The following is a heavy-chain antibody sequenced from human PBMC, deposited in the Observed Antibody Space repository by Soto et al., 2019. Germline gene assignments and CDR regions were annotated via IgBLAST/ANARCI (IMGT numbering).Heavy chain of an antibody. V-gene: IGHV4-34*01. D-gene: IGHD2-8*01. CDR2: ISHGGST. CDR3: ARGLLGYCPNGVCYYYYYMDV. J-gene: IGHJ6*03. CDR1: GGSFSGYY. Sequence: SETLSLTCAVYGGSFSGYYWSWIRQPPGKGLEWIGEISHGGSTNYNPSLKSRVTISVDTSKNQFSLKLTSVTAADTAVYYCARGLLGYCPNGVCYYYYYMDVWGKGTPVTVSS.